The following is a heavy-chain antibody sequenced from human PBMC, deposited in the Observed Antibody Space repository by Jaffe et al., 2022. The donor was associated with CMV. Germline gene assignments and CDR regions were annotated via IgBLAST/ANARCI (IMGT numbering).Heavy chain of an antibody. CDR1: GYTFTSYD. CDR2: MNPNSGNT. CDR3: ARDLTRNTYDFWSGYYPFYYYYGMDV. J-gene: IGHJ6*02. Sequence: QVQLVQSGAEVKKPGASVKVSCKASGYTFTSYDINWVRQATGQGLEWMGWMNPNSGNTGYAQKFQGRVTMTRNTSISTAYMELSSLRSEDTAVYYCARDLTRNTYDFWSGYYPFYYYYGMDVWGQGTTVTVSS. D-gene: IGHD3-3*01. V-gene: IGHV1-8*01.